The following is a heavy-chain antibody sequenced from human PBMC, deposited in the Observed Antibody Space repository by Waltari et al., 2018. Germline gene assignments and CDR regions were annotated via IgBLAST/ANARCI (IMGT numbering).Heavy chain of an antibody. CDR2: MNTNTGNT. D-gene: IGHD2-15*01. V-gene: IGHV1-8*01. J-gene: IGHJ4*02. Sequence: PLVPAAAEVWGHGASVLSAGNASGYTFPSHYILCVLRATGQGLRWMGRMNTNTGNTSFAQKFQGRVTMTRDTSISTAYMELSRLRSEDTAVYYCARGGDGYCSGCGCCAEWFDFRGQGTLVTVSS. CDR1: GYTFPSHY. CDR3: ARGGDGYCSGCGCCAEWFDF.